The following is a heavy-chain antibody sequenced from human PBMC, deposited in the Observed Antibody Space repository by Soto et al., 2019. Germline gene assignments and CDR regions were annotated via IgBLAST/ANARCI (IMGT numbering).Heavy chain of an antibody. CDR1: GFTFSSYA. V-gene: IGHV3-23*01. CDR2: ISGSGGST. D-gene: IGHD2-15*01. J-gene: IGHJ3*02. Sequence: GGSLRLSCAASGFTFSSYAMSWVRQAPGKGLERVSAISGSGGSTYYADSVKGRFTISIDNSKNTLFLQMNSLRAEDTAVYYCAKALYCSGGSCYSNDAFDIWGQGTMVTVSS. CDR3: AKALYCSGGSCYSNDAFDI.